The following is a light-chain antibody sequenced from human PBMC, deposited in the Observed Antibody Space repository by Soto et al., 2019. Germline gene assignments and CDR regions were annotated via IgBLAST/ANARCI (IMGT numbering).Light chain of an antibody. Sequence: DFVMTQSPDSLAVSLGDRSTINCNSSPSVLYTNNKNYLAWYQQKPGQPPKLLIYWGSTRESGVPDRFSGSGSGTDFTLTISSLQAEDVAVYYCQQYYNTPLTCGGGTKVDIK. CDR3: QQYYNTPLT. V-gene: IGKV4-1*01. CDR1: PSVLYTNNKNY. CDR2: WGS. J-gene: IGKJ4*01.